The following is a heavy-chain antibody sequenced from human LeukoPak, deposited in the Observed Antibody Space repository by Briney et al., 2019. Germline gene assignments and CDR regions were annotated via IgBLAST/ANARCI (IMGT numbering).Heavy chain of an antibody. V-gene: IGHV1-2*02. J-gene: IGHJ4*02. CDR1: GYTFTGYY. CDR3: ARDPDLTTVTLDY. CDR2: INPNSGGT. D-gene: IGHD4-17*01. Sequence: ASVKVSCKASGYTFTGYYMHWVRQAPGQGLEWMGWINPNSGGTNYAQKFQGRVTMTRDTSISTAYMELSRLRSDDTAVYYCARDPDLTTVTLDYWGQGTLVTVSS.